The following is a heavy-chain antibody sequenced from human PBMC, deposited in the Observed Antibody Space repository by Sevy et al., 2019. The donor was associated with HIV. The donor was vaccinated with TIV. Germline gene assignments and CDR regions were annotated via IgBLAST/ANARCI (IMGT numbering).Heavy chain of an antibody. CDR2: ISSSSSTI. D-gene: IGHD3-22*01. CDR1: GFTFSSYS. Sequence: GGSLRLSCAASGFTFSSYSMNWVRQAPGKGLEWVSYISSSSSTIYYADSVKGRFTISRDNAKNSLYLQMNSLRDEDTAVYYCARDAASRDYYVSISLDAFDIWGQGTMVTVSS. CDR3: ARDAASRDYYVSISLDAFDI. V-gene: IGHV3-48*02. J-gene: IGHJ3*02.